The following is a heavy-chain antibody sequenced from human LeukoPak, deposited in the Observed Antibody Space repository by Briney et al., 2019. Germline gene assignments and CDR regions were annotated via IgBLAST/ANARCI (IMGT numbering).Heavy chain of an antibody. CDR1: GGSISSGGYY. V-gene: IGHV4-30-2*01. CDR2: IYHSGST. Sequence: PSQTLSLTCTVSGGSISSGGYYWSWIRQPPGKGLEWIGYIYHSGSTYYNPSLKSRVTISVDRSKNQFSLKLSSVTAADTAVYYCARDPDYGDPGYWGQGTLVTVSS. J-gene: IGHJ4*02. D-gene: IGHD4-17*01. CDR3: ARDPDYGDPGY.